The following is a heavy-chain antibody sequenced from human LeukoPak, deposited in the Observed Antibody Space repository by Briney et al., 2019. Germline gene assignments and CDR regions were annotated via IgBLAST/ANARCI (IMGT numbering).Heavy chain of an antibody. CDR3: ARENPLPVVVIINPGDAFDF. Sequence: GGSLRLSCVASGFNFSDYYMSWIRLTPGKGLEWVSYISSRSITIYYVDPVKGRFTISRDDAKNSLYLQMNSLRAEDTAVYYCARENPLPVVVIINPGDAFDFWGQGTMVTVSS. D-gene: IGHD3-22*01. CDR2: ISSRSITI. CDR1: GFNFSDYY. J-gene: IGHJ3*01. V-gene: IGHV3-11*04.